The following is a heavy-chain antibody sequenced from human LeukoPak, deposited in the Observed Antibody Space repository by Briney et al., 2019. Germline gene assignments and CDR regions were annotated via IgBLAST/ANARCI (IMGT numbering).Heavy chain of an antibody. CDR1: GFTFSSYA. V-gene: IGHV3-23*01. D-gene: IGHD6-13*01. J-gene: IGHJ4*02. Sequence: LTGGSLRLSCAASGFTFSSYAMSWVRQAPGKGLEWVSAISGSGGSTYYADSVKGRFTISRDNSKNTLYLQMNSLRAEDTAVYYCAKDPPLAAAGQYYFDYWGQGTLVTVSS. CDR3: AKDPPLAAAGQYYFDY. CDR2: ISGSGGST.